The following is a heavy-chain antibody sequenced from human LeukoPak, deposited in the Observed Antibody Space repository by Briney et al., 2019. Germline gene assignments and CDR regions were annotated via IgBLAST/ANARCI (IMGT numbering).Heavy chain of an antibody. D-gene: IGHD5-18*01. CDR2: MSYDGSNK. CDR3: ARAKTAMVLDY. CDR1: GFTFSTYG. J-gene: IGHJ4*02. V-gene: IGHV3-30*03. Sequence: GESLRLSCAASGFTFSTYGMHWVRQAPGKGLEWVAVMSYDGSNKYYADSVKGRFTISRDNSKNMLYLQMNSLRAEDTAVYYCARAKTAMVLDYWGQGTLVTVSS.